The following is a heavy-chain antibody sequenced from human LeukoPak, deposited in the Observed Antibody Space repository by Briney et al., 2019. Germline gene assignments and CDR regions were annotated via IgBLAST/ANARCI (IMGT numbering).Heavy chain of an antibody. J-gene: IGHJ4*02. Sequence: SETLSLTCTVSGGSISSGGYYWSWIRQHPGKGLEWIGYIYYSGSTHYNPSLKSRVTISVDTSKNQFSLKLSSVTAADTAVYYCARDIMTDPPYFDYWGQGTLVTVSS. V-gene: IGHV4-31*03. CDR3: ARDIMTDPPYFDY. CDR2: IYYSGST. D-gene: IGHD2-21*02. CDR1: GGSISSGGYY.